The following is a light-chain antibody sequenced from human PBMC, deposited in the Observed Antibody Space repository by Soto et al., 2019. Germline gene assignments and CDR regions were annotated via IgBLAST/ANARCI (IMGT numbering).Light chain of an antibody. V-gene: IGKV3-11*01. CDR1: QSVRSY. Sequence: EIVLTQSPATLSLSPGERATLSCRASQSVRSYLAWYQQKPGQAPRLLIYDASSRAPGIPARFSGSGSATDFTLTISGLDPEDFADYYCQQRDNWPLTFGGGTKVDIK. CDR3: QQRDNWPLT. J-gene: IGKJ4*01. CDR2: DAS.